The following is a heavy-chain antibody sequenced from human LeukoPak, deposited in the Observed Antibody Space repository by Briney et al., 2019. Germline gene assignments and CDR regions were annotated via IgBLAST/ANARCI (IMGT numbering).Heavy chain of an antibody. CDR1: GFTLSNCA. D-gene: IGHD5-12*01. CDR2: IDTKGTRT. V-gene: IGHV3-23*01. CDR3: VKEVVATIPPL. J-gene: IGHJ4*02. Sequence: GGSLRLSCAASGFTLSNCAMTWVRHAPGKGLEWVSGIDTKGTRTYYADSVKGRFTISRDNSKNTLFLQMNSLRAEDTAVYYCVKEVVATIPPLWGQGTLVTLSS.